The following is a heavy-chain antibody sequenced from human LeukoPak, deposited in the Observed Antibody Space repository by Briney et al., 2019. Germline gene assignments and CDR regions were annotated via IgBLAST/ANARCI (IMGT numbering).Heavy chain of an antibody. CDR2: IYTSGST. V-gene: IGHV4-4*07. Sequence: PSETLSLTCTVSGGSISSYYWSWIRQPAGKGLEWIGRIYTSGSTNYNPSLKSRVTMPVDTSKNQFSLKLSSVTAADTAVYYCARDTPIVVVPAARDYYYYYYMDVWGKGTTVTVSS. CDR1: GGSISSYY. J-gene: IGHJ6*03. D-gene: IGHD2-2*01. CDR3: ARDTPIVVVPAARDYYYYYYMDV.